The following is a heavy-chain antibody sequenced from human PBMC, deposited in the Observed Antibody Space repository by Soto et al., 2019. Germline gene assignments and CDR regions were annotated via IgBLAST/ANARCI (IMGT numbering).Heavy chain of an antibody. J-gene: IGHJ5*02. D-gene: IGHD3-3*01. Sequence: QVQLVESGGGLVKPGGSLRLSCAASGFTFSDYYMTWIRQAPGKGLEWVSYISNSATFIHYADSVKGRFTISRDNAKNSLYLQRNSLRAEDTAVYYCARNTYYDFWTGYHNWFDPWGQGTLVTVSS. CDR2: ISNSATFI. CDR1: GFTFSDYY. CDR3: ARNTYYDFWTGYHNWFDP. V-gene: IGHV3-11*01.